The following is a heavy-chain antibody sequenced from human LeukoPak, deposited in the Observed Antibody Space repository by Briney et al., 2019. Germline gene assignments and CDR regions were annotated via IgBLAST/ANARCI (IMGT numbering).Heavy chain of an antibody. CDR3: AKGYCASTICYGGGKIDY. Sequence: GGSLRLSCGASGFTFNNYGMHWVRQAPGKGPGWVAFIRYDESNKYYADSVKGRFTISRDNSKNTLYLQMNSLRVEDTAVYYCAKGYCASTICYGGGKIDYWGQGTLVTVSS. D-gene: IGHD2-2*01. CDR2: IRYDESNK. CDR1: GFTFNNYG. J-gene: IGHJ4*02. V-gene: IGHV3-30*02.